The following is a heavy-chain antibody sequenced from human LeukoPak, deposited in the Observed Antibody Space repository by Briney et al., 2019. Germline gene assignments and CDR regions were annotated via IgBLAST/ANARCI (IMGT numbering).Heavy chain of an antibody. CDR2: ISGSGGDT. V-gene: IGHV3-23*01. J-gene: IGHJ4*02. Sequence: GGSLSLSCAASGFTFRSYAIYWVRQAPGKGLEGVPGISGSGGDTYFADSVKGRFTISRDNSKNTVFLQMDSLRAEDTAVYYCAKTTAGYSSGRYPGWPIDYWGQGTLVTVSS. CDR1: GFTFRSYA. D-gene: IGHD6-19*01. CDR3: AKTTAGYSSGRYPGWPIDY.